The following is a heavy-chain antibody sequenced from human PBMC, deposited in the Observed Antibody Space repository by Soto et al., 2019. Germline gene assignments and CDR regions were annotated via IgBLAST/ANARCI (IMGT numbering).Heavy chain of an antibody. J-gene: IGHJ4*02. V-gene: IGHV3-23*01. Sequence: PGGSLRLSCAASGFTFSSYAMSWVRQAPGKGLEWVSAISGSGGSTYYADSVKGRFTISRDNAKNTLYLQMNSLRAEDTAVYYCVYCGGDCYSADFDYWGQGTLVTVSS. CDR2: ISGSGGST. D-gene: IGHD2-21*01. CDR3: VYCGGDCYSADFDY. CDR1: GFTFSSYA.